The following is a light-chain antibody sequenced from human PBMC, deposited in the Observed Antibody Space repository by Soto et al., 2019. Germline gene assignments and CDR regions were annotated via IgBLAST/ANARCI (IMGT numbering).Light chain of an antibody. V-gene: IGLV1-40*01. Sequence: QSVLTQPPSVSGAPGQRVIISCTGSSSNIGAGYDVHWYQQLPGTAPRLLIYANNNRPSGVPDRFSGSKSGTSATLAITGLQAEDETDYYCQSYDNSLSGWVFGGGTKLTVL. CDR2: ANN. J-gene: IGLJ3*02. CDR3: QSYDNSLSGWV. CDR1: SSNIGAGYD.